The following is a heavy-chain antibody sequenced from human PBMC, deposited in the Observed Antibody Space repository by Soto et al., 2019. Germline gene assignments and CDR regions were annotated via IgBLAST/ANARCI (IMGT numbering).Heavy chain of an antibody. Sequence: ASVKVSCKVSGYTLTELSMHWVRQAPGKGLEWIGGFDPEDGETIYAQKFQGRVTMTEDTSTDTAYMELSSLRSEDTAVYYCATAPLLGGVDRYWFDPWGQGTLVTVSS. J-gene: IGHJ5*02. CDR1: GYTLTELS. CDR2: FDPEDGET. V-gene: IGHV1-24*01. CDR3: ATAPLLGGVDRYWFDP. D-gene: IGHD2-8*02.